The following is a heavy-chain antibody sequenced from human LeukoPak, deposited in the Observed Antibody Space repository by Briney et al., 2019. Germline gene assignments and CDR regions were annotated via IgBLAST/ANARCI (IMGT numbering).Heavy chain of an antibody. D-gene: IGHD4-17*01. J-gene: IGHJ4*02. CDR2: IYYSGST. CDR3: ARGTVTTHNAYFDY. V-gene: IGHV4-39*07. Sequence: SETLSLTCSVSGGSISSSSYYWGWIRQPPGKGLEWIGGIYYSGSTYYNPSLKSRVTISVDTSKNQFSLKLSSVTAADTAVYYCARGTVTTHNAYFDYWGQGTLVTVSS. CDR1: GGSISSSSYY.